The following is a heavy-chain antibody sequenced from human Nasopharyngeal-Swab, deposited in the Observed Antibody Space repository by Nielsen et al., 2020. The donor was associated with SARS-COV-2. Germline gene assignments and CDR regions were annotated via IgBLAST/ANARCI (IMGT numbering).Heavy chain of an antibody. J-gene: IGHJ6*02. Sequence: ASVKVSCKASGYTFTSYDINWVRQATGQGLEWTGWMNPNSGNTGYAQKFQGRVTMTRNTSISTAYMELSSLRSEDTAVYYCARDTRMSYYYYYGMDVWGQGTTVTVSS. CDR3: ARDTRMSYYYYYGMDV. CDR2: MNPNSGNT. D-gene: IGHD2-15*01. CDR1: GYTFTSYD. V-gene: IGHV1-8*01.